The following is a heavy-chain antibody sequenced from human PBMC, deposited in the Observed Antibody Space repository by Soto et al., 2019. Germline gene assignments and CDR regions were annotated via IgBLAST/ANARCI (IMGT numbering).Heavy chain of an antibody. Sequence: GASVKVSCKASVYTFASYGISWLRQAPGQGLEWLGWVSTYSPKTVYAQKFQGRVTMTTDTSTTTAYMELTSLTSNDTAVYYCARTGEWEPREYWGQETLVTVSS. J-gene: IGHJ4*02. CDR2: VSTYSPKT. D-gene: IGHD1-26*01. CDR3: ARTGEWEPREY. CDR1: VYTFASYG. V-gene: IGHV1-18*01.